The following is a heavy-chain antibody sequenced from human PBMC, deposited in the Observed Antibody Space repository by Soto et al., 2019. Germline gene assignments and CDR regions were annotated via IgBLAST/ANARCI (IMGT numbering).Heavy chain of an antibody. CDR2: IYYSGST. CDR3: ARRGPEWYFDL. CDR1: GGSISSSSYY. V-gene: IGHV4-39*01. Sequence: SETLSLTCTVSGGSISSSSYYWGWIRQPPGKGLEWIGSIYYSGSTYYNPSLKSRVTISVDTSKNQFSLKLSSVTAADTAVYYCARRGPEWYFDLWGRGTLVTVSS. J-gene: IGHJ2*01.